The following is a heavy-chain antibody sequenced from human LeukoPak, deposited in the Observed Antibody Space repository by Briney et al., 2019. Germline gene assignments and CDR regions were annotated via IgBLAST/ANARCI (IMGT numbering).Heavy chain of an antibody. CDR1: GYSISSGYY. CDR3: ARVSTVILFYFDY. V-gene: IGHV4-38-2*02. CDR2: IYHSGTT. J-gene: IGHJ4*02. Sequence: SETLSLTCTVSGYSISSGYYWGWIRPPPGKGLEWIGSIYHSGTTYYNPSLKSRVTISVGTSKNQFSLKLSSVTAADTAVYYCARVSTVILFYFDYWGQGTLVTASS. D-gene: IGHD4-17*01.